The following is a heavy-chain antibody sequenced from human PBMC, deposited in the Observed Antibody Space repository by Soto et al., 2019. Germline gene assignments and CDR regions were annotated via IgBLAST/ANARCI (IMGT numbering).Heavy chain of an antibody. CDR2: IGGGNNDR. V-gene: IGHV3-23*01. CDR1: RFIFSDYA. D-gene: IGHD1-26*01. J-gene: IGHJ5*01. CDR3: VKDAVSYNGKWDWFDS. Sequence: DVQLLESGGGLVQPGGSLTLSCAASRFIFSDYAMNWVRQAPGKGLEWVSSIGGGNNDRYYADSVKGRFIISRDNSKNTMYLHMNSRRDDDTAVYYCVKDAVSYNGKWDWFDSWGQGTLVTVSS.